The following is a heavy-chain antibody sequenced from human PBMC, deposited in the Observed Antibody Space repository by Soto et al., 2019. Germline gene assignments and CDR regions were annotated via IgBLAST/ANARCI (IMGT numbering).Heavy chain of an antibody. J-gene: IGHJ4*02. CDR2: IIGSGGST. CDR1: GYPFSNYA. D-gene: IGHD2-2*01. CDR3: ANDVYCSSTSCDWVY. V-gene: IGHV3-23*01. Sequence: EVQLLDSGGGLVQPGGSLRLSCVASGYPFSNYAMSWVRQAPGKGLEWFSGIIGSGGSTDYADPVKGLFTISRDNSKNTIDLQMNSLKVEDTATYYCANDVYCSSTSCDWVYWGQGTLVTVSS.